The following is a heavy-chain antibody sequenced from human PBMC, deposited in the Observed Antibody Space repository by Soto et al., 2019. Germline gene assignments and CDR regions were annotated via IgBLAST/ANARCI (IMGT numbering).Heavy chain of an antibody. CDR1: GGSFSGYY. CDR2: INHSGST. D-gene: IGHD3-10*01. J-gene: IGHJ4*02. CDR3: ARGRSVLLWFGDPYYFDY. V-gene: IGHV4-34*01. Sequence: SETLSLTCAVYGGSFSGYYWSWIRRPPGKGLEWIGEINHSGSTNYNPSLKSRVTISVDTSKNQFSLKLSSVTAADTAVYYCARGRSVLLWFGDPYYFDYWGQGTLVTVSS.